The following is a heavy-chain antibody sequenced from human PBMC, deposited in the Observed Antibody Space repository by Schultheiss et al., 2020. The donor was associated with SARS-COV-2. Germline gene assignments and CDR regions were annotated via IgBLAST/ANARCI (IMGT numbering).Heavy chain of an antibody. CDR3: ARGNDPKKIGY. V-gene: IGHV3-30*03. CDR1: GFTFSSYS. J-gene: IGHJ4*02. Sequence: SLKISCAASGFTFSSYSMNWVRQAPGKGLEWVAVISYDGSNKYFADSVKGRFTISRDNSKNTLYLQMNSLRAEDTAVYYCARGNDPKKIGYWGQGTLVTVSS. CDR2: ISYDGSNK.